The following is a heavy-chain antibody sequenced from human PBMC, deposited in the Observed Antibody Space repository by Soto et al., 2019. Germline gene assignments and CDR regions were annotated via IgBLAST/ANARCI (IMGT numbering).Heavy chain of an antibody. V-gene: IGHV3-23*01. Sequence: EVQLLESGGGLVQPGGSLSLSCVASGFTFNNYDMTWVRQAPGKGLEWVSGTTVSGGETYYADSVRGRFTISRDNSKSTLFLHVNSLRAEDTAVYYCGKGGTGDVGDHWGQGTLVAVSS. J-gene: IGHJ4*02. D-gene: IGHD3-16*01. CDR3: GKGGTGDVGDH. CDR1: GFTFNNYD. CDR2: TTVSGGET.